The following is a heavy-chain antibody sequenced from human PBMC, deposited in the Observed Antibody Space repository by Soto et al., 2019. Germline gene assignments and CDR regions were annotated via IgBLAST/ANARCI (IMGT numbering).Heavy chain of an antibody. J-gene: IGHJ6*04. V-gene: IGHV3-23*01. D-gene: IGHD6-13*01. CDR3: AKGVQLDV. Sequence: EVLLLESGGGLVQPGGSLRLSCEASGFSFSSFAMNWVRQAPGKGLEWVSAIGDSGASTYYADSVKGRFTISRDNSRHTLYRQLDSLRAEDTAVYYCAKGVQLDVWGNGTTVTVSS. CDR2: IGDSGAST. CDR1: GFSFSSFA.